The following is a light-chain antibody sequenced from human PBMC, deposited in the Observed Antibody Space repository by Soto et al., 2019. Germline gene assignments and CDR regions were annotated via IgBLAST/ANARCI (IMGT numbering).Light chain of an antibody. Sequence: IRMTQSPSSLSASTGDRVTITCRASQGISSYLAWYQQKPGKAPKLLIYAASTLQSGVPSRFSGSGSGTDFTLTISCLQSEDFATYYCQQYYSYPLTFGGGTKVDIK. V-gene: IGKV1-8*01. CDR3: QQYYSYPLT. CDR1: QGISSY. J-gene: IGKJ4*01. CDR2: AAS.